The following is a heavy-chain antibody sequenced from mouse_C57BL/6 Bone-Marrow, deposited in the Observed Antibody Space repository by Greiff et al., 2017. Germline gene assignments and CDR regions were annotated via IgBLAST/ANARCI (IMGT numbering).Heavy chain of an antibody. CDR3: TPGSYLAWFAY. J-gene: IGHJ3*01. Sequence: VQLQQSGAELVRPGASVKLSCTASGFNIKDDYMPWVKQRPEQGLEWIGWIDPENGDTEYASKFQGKATITADTSSNTAYLQLSSLTSEDTAVYYCTPGSYLAWFAYWGQGTLVTVSA. CDR2: IDPENGDT. V-gene: IGHV14-4*01. CDR1: GFNIKDDY. D-gene: IGHD1-1*01.